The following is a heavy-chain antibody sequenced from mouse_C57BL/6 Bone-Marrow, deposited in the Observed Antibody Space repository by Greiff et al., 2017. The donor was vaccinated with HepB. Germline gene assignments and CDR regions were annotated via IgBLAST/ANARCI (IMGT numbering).Heavy chain of an antibody. CDR3: ARNTGDLMVTTGEFDY. CDR1: GFSLTSYA. Sequence: VQLQESGPGLVAPSQSLSITCTVSGFSLTSYAISWVRQPPGKGLEWLGVIWTGGGTNYNSALKSRLSISKDNSKSQVFLKMNSLQTDDTARYYCARNTGDLMVTTGEFDYWGQGTTLTVSS. D-gene: IGHD2-2*01. V-gene: IGHV2-9-1*01. J-gene: IGHJ2*01. CDR2: IWTGGGT.